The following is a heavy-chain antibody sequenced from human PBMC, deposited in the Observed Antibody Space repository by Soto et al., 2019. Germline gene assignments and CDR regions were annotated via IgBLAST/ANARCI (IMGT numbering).Heavy chain of an antibody. Sequence: GASVKVSCKASGGTFSSYAISWVRQAPGQGLEWMGGIIPIFGTANYAQKFQGRVTITADESTSTAYMELSSLRSEDTAVYYCARATISDPYDFWSGPYPRFDYWGQGTLVTVS. CDR2: IIPIFGTA. J-gene: IGHJ4*02. V-gene: IGHV1-69*13. D-gene: IGHD3-3*01. CDR1: GGTFSSYA. CDR3: ARATISDPYDFWSGPYPRFDY.